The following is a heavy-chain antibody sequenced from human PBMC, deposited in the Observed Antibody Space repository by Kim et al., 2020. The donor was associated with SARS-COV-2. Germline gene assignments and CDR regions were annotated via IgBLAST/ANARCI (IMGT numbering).Heavy chain of an antibody. Sequence: GGSLRLSCAASGFTFSSYWMSWVRQAPGKGLEWVANMKGDGSEKEYVDSVKGRFTISRDNAKNSLYLQMYSLRAEDTAVYYCARDWPASSDYWGQGTLVTVSS. CDR2: MKGDGSEK. V-gene: IGHV3-7*03. CDR1: GFTFSSYW. CDR3: ARDWPASSDY. J-gene: IGHJ4*02.